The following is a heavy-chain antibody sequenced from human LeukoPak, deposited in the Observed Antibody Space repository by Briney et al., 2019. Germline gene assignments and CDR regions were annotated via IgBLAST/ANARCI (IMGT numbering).Heavy chain of an antibody. CDR2: ISYSGSN. D-gene: IGHD3-9*01. CDR3: ARQGYDILTGYIDAFDI. Sequence: SETLSLTCTVSGGSLSSYYWNWIRQPPGKGLECIGYISYSGSNNYNPSLKSRVTISMDTSKNQCSLKLRSVTAADTAIYYCARQGYDILTGYIDAFDIWGQGTMVTVSS. CDR1: GGSLSSYY. V-gene: IGHV4-59*08. J-gene: IGHJ3*02.